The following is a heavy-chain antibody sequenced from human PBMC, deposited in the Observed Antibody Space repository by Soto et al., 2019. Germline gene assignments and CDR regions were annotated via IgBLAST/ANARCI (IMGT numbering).Heavy chain of an antibody. Sequence: SETLSLTCTVSGGSFSIYYWSLIRQPPGKGLEWIGHIYYSGRTNYNPSLKSRVTISGDTSKNQLSLKLSSVTAADTAVYYCARDYYYDSRGYPGPYHYGTDVWGKGTPITVSS. CDR1: GGSFSIYY. V-gene: IGHV4-59*01. J-gene: IGHJ6*04. CDR2: IYYSGRT. CDR3: ARDYYYDSRGYPGPYHYGTDV. D-gene: IGHD3-22*01.